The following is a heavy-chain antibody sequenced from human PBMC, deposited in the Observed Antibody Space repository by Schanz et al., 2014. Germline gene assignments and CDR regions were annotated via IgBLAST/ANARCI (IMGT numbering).Heavy chain of an antibody. V-gene: IGHV3-23*04. CDR1: GFNFGSHG. J-gene: IGHJ4*02. D-gene: IGHD1-26*01. CDR2: FNDGGVNK. Sequence: VQVVQSGGGLVKPGGSLRLSCAASGFNFGSHGMHWVRQAPGKGLEWVSSFNDGGVNKYYADSVKGRFTISSDNSKSTLFLQMNSLRAEDTAVYYCARSRSGFYFDYWGQGTLVTVSS. CDR3: ARSRSGFYFDY.